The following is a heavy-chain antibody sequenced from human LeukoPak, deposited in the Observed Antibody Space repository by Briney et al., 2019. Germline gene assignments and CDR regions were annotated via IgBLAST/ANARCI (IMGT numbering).Heavy chain of an antibody. V-gene: IGHV3-23*01. D-gene: IGHD2-21*01. CDR1: GFRFGSYA. CDR3: AKGDGLGLTYFDY. CDR2: ISGSGSST. J-gene: IGHJ4*02. Sequence: GGSLRLSCGASGFRFGSYAMNWVRQAPGKGLEWVSVISGSGSSTYYADSVKGRFTISRDNSKNTLYLQMNSLRAEDTAVYYCAKGDGLGLTYFDYWGQGTLVTVSS.